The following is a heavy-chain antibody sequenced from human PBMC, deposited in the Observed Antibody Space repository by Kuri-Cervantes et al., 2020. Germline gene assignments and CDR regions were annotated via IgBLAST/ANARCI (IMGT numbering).Heavy chain of an antibody. CDR1: GYTFTGYY. J-gene: IGHJ3*02. V-gene: IGHV1-2*02. Sequence: ASVKVSCKGSGYTFTGYYIHWVRQAPGQGLEWMGWINPNSGDTNYAQKFQGRVTMTRDTSISTAYMELNRLTSDDTAVYYCARTAPVAFDAFEIWGQGTMVTVSS. D-gene: IGHD2-21*01. CDR2: INPNSGDT. CDR3: ARTAPVAFDAFEI.